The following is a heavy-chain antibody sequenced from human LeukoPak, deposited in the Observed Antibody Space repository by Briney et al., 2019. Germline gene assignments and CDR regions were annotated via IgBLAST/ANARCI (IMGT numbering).Heavy chain of an antibody. V-gene: IGHV1-2*06. CDR2: INPNSGGT. CDR3: ASWDWNPNYYFDY. D-gene: IGHD1-1*01. J-gene: IGHJ4*02. Sequence: GASVKVSCKASGYTFTSYAMHWVRQAPGQGPEWMGRINPNSGGTNYAQKFQGRVTMTRDTSITTAYMELSSLRSDDTAVYYCASWDWNPNYYFDYWGQGTLVTVSS. CDR1: GYTFTSYA.